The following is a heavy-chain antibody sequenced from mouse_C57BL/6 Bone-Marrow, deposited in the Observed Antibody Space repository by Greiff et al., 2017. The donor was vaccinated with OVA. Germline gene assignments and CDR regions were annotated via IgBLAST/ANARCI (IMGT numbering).Heavy chain of an antibody. J-gene: IGHJ3*01. CDR3: ARPVPGAWFAY. CDR1: GYTFTSYW. Sequence: QVQLQQPGAELVKPGASVKLSCKASGYTFTSYWMHWVKQRPGQGLEWIGMIHPNSGSTNYNEKFKSKATLTVDKSSSTAYMQLSSLTSEDSAVYACARPVPGAWFAYWGRGTLVTVSA. CDR2: IHPNSGST. V-gene: IGHV1-64*01.